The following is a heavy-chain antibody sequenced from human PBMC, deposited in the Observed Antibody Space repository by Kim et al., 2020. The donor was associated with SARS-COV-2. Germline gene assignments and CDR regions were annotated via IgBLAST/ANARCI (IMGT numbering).Heavy chain of an antibody. Sequence: ASVKVSCKASGYTFTSYAMNWVRQAPGQGLEWMGWINTNTGNPTYAQGFTGRFVFSLDTSVSTAYLQISSLKAEDTAVYYCAREGQSIAARSHFDYWGQGTLVTVSS. V-gene: IGHV7-4-1*02. CDR3: AREGQSIAARSHFDY. J-gene: IGHJ4*02. CDR2: INTNTGNP. D-gene: IGHD6-6*01. CDR1: GYTFTSYA.